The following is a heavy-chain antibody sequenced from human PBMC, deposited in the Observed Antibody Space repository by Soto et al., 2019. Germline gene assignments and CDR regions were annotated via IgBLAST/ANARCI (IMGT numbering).Heavy chain of an antibody. CDR3: ARGGGVGVAGSAAFDM. CDR2: INPATGAA. D-gene: IGHD3-3*01. CDR1: GYAVTAYY. J-gene: IGHJ3*02. V-gene: IGHV1-2*02. Sequence: QLHLVQSGAVVKKPGASVTVSCSASGYAVTAYYMHWVRQAPGRGLEWMGGINPATGAAKYTQTVQGRVTTTRDTSTGTVFMEPSGLKSEDPAVFYCARGGGVGVAGSAAFDMWGQGTLVTVSS.